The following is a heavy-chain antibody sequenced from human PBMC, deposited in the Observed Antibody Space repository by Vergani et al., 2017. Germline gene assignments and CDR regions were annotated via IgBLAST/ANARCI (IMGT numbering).Heavy chain of an antibody. CDR1: GYTLTDHY. J-gene: IGHJ6*02. D-gene: IGHD4-17*01. CDR2: VDPEDGET. V-gene: IGHV1-69-2*01. CDR3: ATPQTVTTGGMEV. Sequence: VQLVQSGAEVKKPGATMKISCKVSGYTLTDHYMHWVKQAPGKGLEWMGLVDPEDGETIYAEKFKGRVTIAADTSTDTAHLELSSLRSEDTAVYYCATPQTVTTGGMEVWGQGTTVIVSS.